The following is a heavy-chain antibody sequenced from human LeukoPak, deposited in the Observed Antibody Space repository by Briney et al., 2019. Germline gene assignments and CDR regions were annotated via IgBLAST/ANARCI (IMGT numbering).Heavy chain of an antibody. J-gene: IGHJ4*02. D-gene: IGHD6-19*01. CDR1: GFTFGDYA. V-gene: IGHV3-49*04. CDR3: TREPYSSGWYEFDY. CDR2: IGSKAYGGTT. Sequence: GGSLRLSCTASGFTFGDYAMSWVRQAPGKGLEWVGFIGSKAYGGTTEYAASVKGRFTISRDDSKSIAYLRMNSLKTEDTAVYYCTREPYSSGWYEFDYWGQGTLVTVSS.